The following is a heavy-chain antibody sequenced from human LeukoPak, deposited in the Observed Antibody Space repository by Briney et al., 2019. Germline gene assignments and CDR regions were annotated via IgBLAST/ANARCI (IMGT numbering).Heavy chain of an antibody. CDR1: GFTFSSYA. D-gene: IGHD3-10*01. J-gene: IGHJ4*02. Sequence: GGSLRLSCAASGFTFSSYAMSWVRQAPGKGLEWVSAISGSGGSTYYADSVKGRFTISRDNSKNTLYLQMNSLRAEDTAVYYCAKVPVLLWFGELLLDYRGQGTLVTVSS. CDR3: AKVPVLLWFGELLLDY. CDR2: ISGSGGST. V-gene: IGHV3-23*01.